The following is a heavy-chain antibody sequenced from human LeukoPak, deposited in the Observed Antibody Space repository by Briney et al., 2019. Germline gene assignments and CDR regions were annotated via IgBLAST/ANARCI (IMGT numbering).Heavy chain of an antibody. CDR2: IYYSGST. CDR1: GGSISSGGYY. V-gene: IGHV4-31*03. J-gene: IGHJ4*02. D-gene: IGHD1-1*01. Sequence: SETLSLTCTVSGGSISSGGYYWSWIRQHPGKGLEWIGYIYYSGSTYYNPSLKSRVTISVDTSKNQFSLKLSSVTAADTAVYYCALDRRRGFDYWGQGTLVTVSS. CDR3: ALDRRRGFDY.